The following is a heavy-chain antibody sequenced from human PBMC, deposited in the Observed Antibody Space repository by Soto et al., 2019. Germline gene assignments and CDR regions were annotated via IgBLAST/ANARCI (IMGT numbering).Heavy chain of an antibody. Sequence: QVQLVQSGAEVKPSGASVKVSCKASGYTFTGHYMHWVRQVSGRRLEFLGWLKPDNGGTYYAPKFQGSVTFTRDTSNTIAYMEMSGLHSDDTAVYFCARDLCPLGSGSPCPTFGMDVWGQGTTVAVTS. CDR3: ARDLCPLGSGSPCPTFGMDV. J-gene: IGHJ6*02. CDR1: GYTFTGHY. V-gene: IGHV1-2*02. D-gene: IGHD3-10*01. CDR2: LKPDNGGT.